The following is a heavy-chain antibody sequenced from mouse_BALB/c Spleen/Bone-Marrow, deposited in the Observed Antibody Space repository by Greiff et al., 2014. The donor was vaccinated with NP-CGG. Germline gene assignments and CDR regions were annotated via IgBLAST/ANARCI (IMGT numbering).Heavy chain of an antibody. J-gene: IGHJ4*01. CDR1: GYTFTSYY. V-gene: IGHV1S81*02. CDR3: TRRSLLSDYYSMDY. Sequence: QVQLQQSGAELVKPGASVKLSCKASGYTFTSYYLYWVKQRPGQGLEWIGEINPSNGGTNFNERFKSKASLTVDESSSTAYMQLNSLTSEDSAVYYCTRRSLLSDYYSMDYWGQGTSVTVSS. CDR2: INPSNGGT. D-gene: IGHD2-10*01.